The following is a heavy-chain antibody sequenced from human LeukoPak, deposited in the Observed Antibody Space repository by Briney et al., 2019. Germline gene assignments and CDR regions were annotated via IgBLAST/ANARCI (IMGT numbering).Heavy chain of an antibody. D-gene: IGHD1-26*01. V-gene: IGHV1-2*02. CDR1: GYTFTGYY. CDR3: AFSGVGATRGRFDY. CDR2: INPNSGGT. Sequence: GASVKVSCKASGYTFTGYYMHWVRQAPGQGLEWMGWINPNSGGTNYAQKFQGRVTMTRDTSISTAYMELSRLRSDDTAVYYCAFSGVGATRGRFDYWGQGTLVTVSS. J-gene: IGHJ4*02.